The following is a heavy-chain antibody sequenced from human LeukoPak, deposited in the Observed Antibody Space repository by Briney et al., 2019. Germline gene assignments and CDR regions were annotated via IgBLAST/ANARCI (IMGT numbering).Heavy chain of an antibody. J-gene: IGHJ3*02. CDR1: GGSISSYY. Sequence: SETLSLTCTVSGGSISSYYWSWIRQPPGKGLEWIGYIYYSVSTDYNPSLKSRVTISVDTSKNQFSLKLSSVTAADTAVYYCARGERRAFDIWGQGTMVTVSS. CDR3: ARGERRAFDI. V-gene: IGHV4-59*01. CDR2: IYYSVST.